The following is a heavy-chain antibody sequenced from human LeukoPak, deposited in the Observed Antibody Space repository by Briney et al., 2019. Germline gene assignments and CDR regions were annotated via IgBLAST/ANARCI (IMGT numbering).Heavy chain of an antibody. D-gene: IGHD4-23*01. J-gene: IGHJ3*02. Sequence: GGSLRLSCSVSGFTFSSYWMSWVRQAPGKGLEWVSAISGSGGSTYYADSVKGRFTISRDNSKNTLYLQMNSLRAEDTAVYYCAKGYGGNEFSRGNAFDIWGQGTMVTVSS. CDR3: AKGYGGNEFSRGNAFDI. CDR2: ISGSGGST. CDR1: GFTFSSYW. V-gene: IGHV3-23*01.